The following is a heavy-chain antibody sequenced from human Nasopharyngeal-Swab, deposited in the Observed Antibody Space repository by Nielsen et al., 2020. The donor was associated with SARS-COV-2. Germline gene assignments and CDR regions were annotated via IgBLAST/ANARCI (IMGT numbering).Heavy chain of an antibody. CDR3: ASETYSSGFG. D-gene: IGHD6-19*01. J-gene: IGHJ4*02. Sequence: ASVKVSCKASGYTFINYGISWVRQAPGQGLEWMGWISGYNGNTNYAQKLQGRVTMTTDTSTRTAYMELRSLRSDDTAVYYCASETYSSGFGWGQGTLVTVSS. V-gene: IGHV1-18*01. CDR1: GYTFINYG. CDR2: ISGYNGNT.